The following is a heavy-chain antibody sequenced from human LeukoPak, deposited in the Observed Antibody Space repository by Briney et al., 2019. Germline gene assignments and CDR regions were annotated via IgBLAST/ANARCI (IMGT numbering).Heavy chain of an antibody. Sequence: SETLSLTCTVPGGSISSNYWSWIRQPPGKGLEWIGFIYYSGSTNYNPSLKSRVTISVDTSKNQFSLRLSSVTAADTAVYYCARRLRTYYFDYWGQGTLVTVSS. V-gene: IGHV4-59*08. CDR2: IYYSGST. CDR1: GGSISSNY. J-gene: IGHJ4*02. D-gene: IGHD1/OR15-1a*01. CDR3: ARRLRTYYFDY.